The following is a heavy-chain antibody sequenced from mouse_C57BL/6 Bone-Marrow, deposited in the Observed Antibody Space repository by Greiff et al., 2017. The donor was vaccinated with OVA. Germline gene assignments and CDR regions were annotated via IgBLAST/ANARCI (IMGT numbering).Heavy chain of an antibody. Sequence: EVKLVESGGGLVQPGGSLKLSCAASGIDFSRYWMSWVRRAPGKGLEWIGEINPDSSTINYAPSLKDKFIISRDNAKNTLYLQMSKVRSEDTALYYGARPRDYDPAWFAYWGQGTLVTVSA. CDR2: INPDSSTI. CDR1: GIDFSRYW. CDR3: ARPRDYDPAWFAY. J-gene: IGHJ3*01. D-gene: IGHD2-4*01. V-gene: IGHV4-1*01.